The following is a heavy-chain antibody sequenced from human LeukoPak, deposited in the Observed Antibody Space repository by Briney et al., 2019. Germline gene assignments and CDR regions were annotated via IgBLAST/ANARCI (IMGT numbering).Heavy chain of an antibody. CDR3: ARARNYYDNSGYYYEGDAFDI. Sequence: SQTLSLTCTVSGGSISNYHWGWIRQPPGKGLEWIGYIFYSGSTNDNPSLKSRVTISVDTSKNQFSLRLSSVTAADTAVYYCARARNYYDNSGYYYEGDAFDIWGQGTMVTVSS. CDR1: GGSISNYH. J-gene: IGHJ3*02. D-gene: IGHD3-22*01. CDR2: IFYSGST. V-gene: IGHV4-59*01.